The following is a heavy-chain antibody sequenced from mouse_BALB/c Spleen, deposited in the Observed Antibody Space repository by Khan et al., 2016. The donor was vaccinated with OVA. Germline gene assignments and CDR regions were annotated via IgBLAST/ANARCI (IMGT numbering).Heavy chain of an antibody. CDR3: ARPPYFSYTLDY. CDR1: GYTFTNYG. D-gene: IGHD2-10*01. CDR2: INTYTGEP. Sequence: QIQLVQSGPELKKPGETVKISCKASGYTFTNYGMNWVKQSPGKALKGMGWINTYTGEPTYADDFKGRFAFSLETSASTAYLQINNLKNEDMATYFCARPPYFSYTLDYWGQGTSVTVSS. J-gene: IGHJ4*01. V-gene: IGHV9-1*02.